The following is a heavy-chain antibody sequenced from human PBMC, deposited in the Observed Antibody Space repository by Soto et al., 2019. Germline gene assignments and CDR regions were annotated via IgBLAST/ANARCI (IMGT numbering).Heavy chain of an antibody. CDR3: ATSHKGYNWNYFDH. CDR2: ISHSGGT. Sequence: PSETLSLTCAASGGSFSGYSWSWIRQPPGKGLEWIGEISHSGGTNYNPSLKTRVTISVETSKNQFSLQLSSVTAADKAVYYCATSHKGYNWNYFDHWGQGALVTVSS. D-gene: IGHD1-20*01. V-gene: IGHV4-34*01. CDR1: GGSFSGYS. J-gene: IGHJ4*02.